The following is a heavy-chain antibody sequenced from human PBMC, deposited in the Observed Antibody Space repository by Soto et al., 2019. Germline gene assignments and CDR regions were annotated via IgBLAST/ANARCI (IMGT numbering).Heavy chain of an antibody. CDR2: IYYSGST. Sequence: QVQLQESGPGLVKPSQTLSLTCTVSGGSVSSGGYYWSWIRQHPGKGLEWIGYIYYSGSTYYNPSLKSRVTISADTSKNRFSRKLNSVTVADTAVYYCARGGLGMAGGGGHYFDYWGQGTLVTVSS. CDR3: ARGGLGMAGGGGHYFDY. CDR1: GGSVSSGGYY. D-gene: IGHD6-13*01. J-gene: IGHJ4*02. V-gene: IGHV4-31*03.